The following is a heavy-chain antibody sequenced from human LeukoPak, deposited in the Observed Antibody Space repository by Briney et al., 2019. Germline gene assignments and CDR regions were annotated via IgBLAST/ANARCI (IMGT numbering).Heavy chain of an antibody. J-gene: IGHJ4*02. V-gene: IGHV4-39*07. D-gene: IGHD3-10*01. Sequence: SETLSLTCTVSGGSISSSSYYWGWIRQPPGKGLEWIGNIYYSGSTYYNPSLKSRVTISVDTSKNQFSLKLSSMTAADTAVYYCARGALLWFGERMEYYFDYWGQGTLLTVSS. CDR1: GGSISSSSYY. CDR2: IYYSGST. CDR3: ARGALLWFGERMEYYFDY.